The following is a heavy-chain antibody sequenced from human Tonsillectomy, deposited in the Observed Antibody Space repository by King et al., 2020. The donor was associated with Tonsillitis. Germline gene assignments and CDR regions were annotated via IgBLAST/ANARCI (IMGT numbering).Heavy chain of an antibody. CDR2: IYYSGSS. CDR3: ARVRSYYGSGSYMDV. V-gene: IGHV4-30-4*07. D-gene: IGHD3-10*01. Sequence: VQLQESGPGLVKPSQTLSLTCAVSGGSISSGGYSWSWIRQPPGKGLDWIGYIYYSGSSYYNQSLKSRVTMSIDTSKNQFSLKLRSVTAADTAVYYCARVRSYYGSGSYMDVWGQGTTVTVSS. J-gene: IGHJ6*02. CDR1: GGSISSGGYS.